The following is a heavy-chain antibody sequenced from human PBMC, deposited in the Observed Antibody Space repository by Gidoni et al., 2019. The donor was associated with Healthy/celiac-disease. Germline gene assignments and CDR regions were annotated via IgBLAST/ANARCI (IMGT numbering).Heavy chain of an antibody. Sequence: QVQLVESGGGLVKPGGSLSLSCAASGFTFSDYYMSWIRQAPGKGLEWVSYISSSSSYTNYADSVKGRFTISRDNAKNSLYLQMNSLRAEDTAVYYCARDYGSGSYYNFWGQGTLVTVSS. CDR1: GFTFSDYY. J-gene: IGHJ4*02. CDR3: ARDYGSGSYYNF. CDR2: ISSSSSYT. V-gene: IGHV3-11*06. D-gene: IGHD3-10*01.